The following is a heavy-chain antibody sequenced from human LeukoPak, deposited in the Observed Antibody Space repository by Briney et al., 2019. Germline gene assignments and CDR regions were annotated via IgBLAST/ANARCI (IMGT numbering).Heavy chain of an antibody. CDR2: IIPIFGTA. V-gene: IGHV1-69*13. D-gene: IGHD3-9*01. Sequence: ASVKVSCKASGGTFSSYAISWVRQAPGQGLEWMGGIIPIFGTANYAQKFQGRVTITADESTSTAYMELRSLRSDDTAVYYCARDRPNYDILTGYYIAGEFDYWGQGTLVTVSS. CDR1: GGTFSSYA. CDR3: ARDRPNYDILTGYYIAGEFDY. J-gene: IGHJ4*02.